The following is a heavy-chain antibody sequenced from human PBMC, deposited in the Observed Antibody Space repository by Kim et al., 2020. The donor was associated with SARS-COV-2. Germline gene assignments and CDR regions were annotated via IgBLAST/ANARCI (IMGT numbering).Heavy chain of an antibody. J-gene: IGHJ6*02. CDR2: IIPILGIA. CDR1: GGTFSSYA. V-gene: IGHV1-69*04. Sequence: SVKVSCKASGGTFSSYAISWVRQAPGQGLEWMGRIIPILGIANYAQKFQGRVTITADKSTNTAYMELSSLRSEDTAVYYCARAGKGYYYGMDVWGQGTT. CDR3: ARAGKGYYYGMDV.